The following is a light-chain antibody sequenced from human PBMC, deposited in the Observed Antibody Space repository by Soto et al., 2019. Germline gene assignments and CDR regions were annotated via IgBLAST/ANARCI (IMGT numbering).Light chain of an antibody. V-gene: IGKV1-33*01. CDR3: QQYDNLPLT. J-gene: IGKJ4*01. Sequence: DIQMTQSPSSLSSSVGDRVTITCRASQSISPYLNWYQQKPGKAPNLLIYSASNLETGVPSRFSGSGSGTDFTFTISSLQPEDIATYYCQQYDNLPLTFGGGTKVDIK. CDR2: SAS. CDR1: QSISPY.